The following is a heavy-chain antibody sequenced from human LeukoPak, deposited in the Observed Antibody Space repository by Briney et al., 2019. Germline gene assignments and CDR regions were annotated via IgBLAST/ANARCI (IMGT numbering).Heavy chain of an antibody. CDR2: INTDGTVT. V-gene: IGHV3-74*01. CDR3: ATKQWLAPPPDS. J-gene: IGHJ4*02. D-gene: IGHD6-19*01. Sequence: GGSPRLSCAASGFTFSKYWMLWFRQAPGKGLESVSRINTDGTVTTYADSVKGRFTVSRDNADNTMFLQMNSVRDEDTAVYYCATKQWLAPPPDSWGQGTPVTVSS. CDR1: GFTFSKYW.